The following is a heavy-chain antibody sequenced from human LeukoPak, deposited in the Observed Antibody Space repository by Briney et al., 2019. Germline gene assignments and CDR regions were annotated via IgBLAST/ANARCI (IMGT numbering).Heavy chain of an antibody. CDR3: AREGDTAMVDY. Sequence: GGSLRLSCAASGFTFDDYAMHWVRHAPGKGLEWVSGISWNSGSIGYADSVKGRFTISRDNAKNSLYPQMNSLRAEDTAVYYCAREGDTAMVDYWGQGTLVTVSS. V-gene: IGHV3-9*01. J-gene: IGHJ4*02. CDR2: ISWNSGSI. CDR1: GFTFDDYA. D-gene: IGHD5-18*01.